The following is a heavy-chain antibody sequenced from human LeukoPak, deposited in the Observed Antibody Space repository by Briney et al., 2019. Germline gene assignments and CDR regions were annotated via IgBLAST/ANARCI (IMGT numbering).Heavy chain of an antibody. CDR2: ISSSSSYI. V-gene: IGHV3-21*01. CDR1: GFTFSSYS. J-gene: IGHJ4*02. Sequence: PGGSLGLSCAASGFTFSSYSMNWVRQAPGKGLEWVSSISSSSSYIYYADSVKGRFTISRDNAKNSLYLQMNSLRAEDTAVYYCARDQAAGSYFDYWGQGTLVTVSS. D-gene: IGHD6-13*01. CDR3: ARDQAAGSYFDY.